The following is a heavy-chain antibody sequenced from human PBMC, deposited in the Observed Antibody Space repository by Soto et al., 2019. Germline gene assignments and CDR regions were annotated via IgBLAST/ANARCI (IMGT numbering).Heavy chain of an antibody. Sequence: GAPVKVSCKASGGTYSSYAISWVRQAPGQGLEWMGGIIPIFGTANYAQKFQGRVTITADESTSTAYMELSSLRSEDTAVYYCAARKEYYYGSGSSENWFDPWGQGTLVTVSS. J-gene: IGHJ5*02. CDR2: IIPIFGTA. D-gene: IGHD3-10*01. CDR1: GGTYSSYA. V-gene: IGHV1-69*13. CDR3: AARKEYYYGSGSSENWFDP.